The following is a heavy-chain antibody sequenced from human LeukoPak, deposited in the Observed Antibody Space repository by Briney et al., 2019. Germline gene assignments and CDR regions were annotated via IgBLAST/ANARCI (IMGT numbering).Heavy chain of an antibody. V-gene: IGHV4-59*08. CDR1: GGSISGYY. CDR3: ARHRGGRFSGSYCDY. CDR2: IYSSGST. Sequence: SETLSLTCTVSGGSISGYYWSWIRQPPGKGLEWIAYIYSSGSTNYNPSPKSRVTISLDSSKNQFSLELSSVTAADTAVYYCARHRGGRFSGSYCDYWGQGTLVTVSS. J-gene: IGHJ4*02. D-gene: IGHD1-26*01.